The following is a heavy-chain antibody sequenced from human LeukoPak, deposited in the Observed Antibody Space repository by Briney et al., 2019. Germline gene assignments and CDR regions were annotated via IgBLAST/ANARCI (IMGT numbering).Heavy chain of an antibody. Sequence: PGRSLRLSCAASGFTFHDYAMHWPPQAPGTAPDSLSGTSWNSGSIGYADSVKGRFTISRDNSKNTLYLQMNSLRAEDTAVYYCARDPSLYYYDSSGYYDYWGQGTLVTVSS. CDR1: GFTFHDYA. J-gene: IGHJ4*02. CDR2: TSWNSGSI. CDR3: ARDPSLYYYDSSGYYDY. D-gene: IGHD3-22*01. V-gene: IGHV3-9*01.